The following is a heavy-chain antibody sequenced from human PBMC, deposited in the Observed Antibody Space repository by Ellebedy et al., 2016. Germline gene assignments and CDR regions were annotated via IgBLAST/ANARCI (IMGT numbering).Heavy chain of an antibody. CDR3: ARTACDSKRCSGGFDY. D-gene: IGHD3-22*01. V-gene: IGHV6-1*01. CDR1: GDSVSSNSAA. CDR2: TYYRSKWYN. J-gene: IGHJ4*02. Sequence: SQTLSLTCAISGDSVSSNSAAWNWIRQSPSRGLEWLGRTYYRSKWYNDYAVSVKSRITINADTSKSQFSLQLNSVTPDDTAVYYCARTACDSKRCSGGFDYWGQGTLVTVSS.